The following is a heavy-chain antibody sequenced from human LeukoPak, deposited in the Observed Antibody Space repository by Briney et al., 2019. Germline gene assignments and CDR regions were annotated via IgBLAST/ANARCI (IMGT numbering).Heavy chain of an antibody. CDR2: IYHSGST. V-gene: IGHV4-38-2*02. Sequence: SETLSLTCTVSGYSISSGYYWGWIRQPPGKGLEWIGSIYHSGSTYYNPPLKSRVTISVDTSKNQFSLKLSSVTAADTAVYYCASGTYSSGYYSAGDYYYMDVWGKGTTVTVSS. CDR3: ASGTYSSGYYSAGDYYYMDV. D-gene: IGHD3-22*01. CDR1: GYSISSGYY. J-gene: IGHJ6*03.